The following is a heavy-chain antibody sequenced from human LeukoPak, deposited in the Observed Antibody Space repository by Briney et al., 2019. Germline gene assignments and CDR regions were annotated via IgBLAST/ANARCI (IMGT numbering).Heavy chain of an antibody. CDR3: ARDRRDGYNLLDY. J-gene: IGHJ4*02. Sequence: GGSPRLSCAASGFSFSNYWMTWVRQAPGKGLEWVANIKGDGSEKYYVDSVKGRVNIARDNAKKSVYLQMNSLRAEDTAVYYCARDRRDGYNLLDYWGQGTLVTVSS. V-gene: IGHV3-7*01. D-gene: IGHD5-24*01. CDR1: GFSFSNYW. CDR2: IKGDGSEK.